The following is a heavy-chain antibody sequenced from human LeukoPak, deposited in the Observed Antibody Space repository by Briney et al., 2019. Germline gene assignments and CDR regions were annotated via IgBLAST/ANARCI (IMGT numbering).Heavy chain of an antibody. D-gene: IGHD2-21*01. CDR1: GITFNNYA. J-gene: IGHJ4*02. CDR3: AINYSLDY. CDR2: ISGAGGST. Sequence: GGSLRLSCVASGITFNNYAMSWVRQGPGMELEWVSSISGAGGSTYYADSVKGRFTISRDNSKKTLYLEMSSLRAEDAAVYYCAINYSLDYWGQGTLVTVSS. V-gene: IGHV3-23*01.